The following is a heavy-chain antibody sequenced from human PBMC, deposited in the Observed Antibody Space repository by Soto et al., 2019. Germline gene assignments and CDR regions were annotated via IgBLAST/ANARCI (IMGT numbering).Heavy chain of an antibody. CDR3: AAGGGLPRYY. CDR2: IYHSGST. J-gene: IGHJ4*02. D-gene: IGHD5-12*01. V-gene: IGHV4-30-2*01. Sequence: QLQLQESGSGLVKPSQTLSLTCAVSGGSISIGGYSWSWIRQPPGKGLEWLGYIYHSGSTYYNPSRKRRVIIGVDRSKNQFSLKLSSVTAAETAVYYCAAGGGLPRYYWCQGTLVTVSS. CDR1: GGSISIGGYS.